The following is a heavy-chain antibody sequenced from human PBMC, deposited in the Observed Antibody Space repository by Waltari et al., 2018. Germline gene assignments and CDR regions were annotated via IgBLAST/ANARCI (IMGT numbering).Heavy chain of an antibody. V-gene: IGHV4-39*07. CDR1: GGSISSSSYY. Sequence: QLQLQESGTGLVKPSETLSLTCTVSGGSISSSSYYWGWIRQPPGKGLEWIGSIYYSGSTYYNPSLKSRVTISVDTSKNQFSLKLSSVTAADTAVYYCARGVVGDYDWYFDLWGRGTLVTVSS. D-gene: IGHD3-16*01. J-gene: IGHJ2*01. CDR2: IYYSGST. CDR3: ARGVVGDYDWYFDL.